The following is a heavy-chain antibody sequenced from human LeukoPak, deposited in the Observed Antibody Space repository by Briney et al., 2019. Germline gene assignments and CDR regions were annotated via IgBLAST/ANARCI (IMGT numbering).Heavy chain of an antibody. CDR3: ARAQYRGSCFDY. Sequence: SETLSLTCTVSVXSISGYFWSWVRQAPGTGLDWIGHIYYSGATNYNPSLRSRVTISVDTSKNQFSLKLRSVTAADTAVYYCARAQYRGSCFDYWGQGTLVTVSS. CDR1: VXSISGYF. D-gene: IGHD1-26*01. J-gene: IGHJ4*02. CDR2: IYYSGAT. V-gene: IGHV4-59*13.